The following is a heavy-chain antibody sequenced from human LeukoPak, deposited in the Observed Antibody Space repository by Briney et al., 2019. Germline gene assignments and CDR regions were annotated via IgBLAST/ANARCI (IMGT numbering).Heavy chain of an antibody. V-gene: IGHV4-34*01. J-gene: IGHJ6*02. Sequence: SETLSLTCAVYGGSFSGYYWSWIRQPPGKGLEWIGEINHSGSTNHNPSLKSRVTISVDTSKNQFSLKLSSVTAADTAVYYCARGPMRCSSTSCYYYYYYGMDVWGQGTTVTVSS. D-gene: IGHD2-2*01. CDR3: ARGPMRCSSTSCYYYYYYGMDV. CDR2: INHSGST. CDR1: GGSFSGYY.